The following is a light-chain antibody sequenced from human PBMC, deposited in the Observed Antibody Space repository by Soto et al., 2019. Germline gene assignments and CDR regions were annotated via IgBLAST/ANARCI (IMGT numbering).Light chain of an antibody. V-gene: IGLV2-23*01. J-gene: IGLJ1*01. CDR3: CTYARGSTYV. CDR1: SSDTGKYNL. CDR2: EGS. Sequence: QSVLTQPASVSGSHGKSITISCTGTSSDTGKYNLVSWYQKHPDKATILMIYEGSKRPSGVANRFSGSQSHNSASLTISGLQAEDEAHYYCCTYARGSTYVFGAGTKVTVL.